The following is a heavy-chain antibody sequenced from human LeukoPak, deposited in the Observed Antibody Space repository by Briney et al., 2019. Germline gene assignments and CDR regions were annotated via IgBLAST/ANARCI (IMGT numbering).Heavy chain of an antibody. V-gene: IGHV3-7*01. CDR3: ARVEILGFCSTTSCYAVFAP. J-gene: IGHJ5*02. D-gene: IGHD2-2*01. CDR1: GFTFSSYW. CDR2: IKQDGSEI. Sequence: GGSLRLSCAASGFTFSSYWMSWVCQAPGKGLEWVANIKQDGSEIYSVDSVKGRFTFSRDNAKNSLYLQMNSLRAEDTAVYYCARVEILGFCSTTSCYAVFAPWGQGTLVTVSS.